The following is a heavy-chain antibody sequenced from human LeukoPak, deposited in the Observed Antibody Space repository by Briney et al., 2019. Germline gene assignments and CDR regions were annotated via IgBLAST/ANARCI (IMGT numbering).Heavy chain of an antibody. D-gene: IGHD5-18*01. Sequence: PSETLSLTCTVSGGSISSSSYYWGWIRQPPGKGLEWIGSIYYSGSTNYNPSLKSRVTISVDTSKNQFSLKLSSVTAADTAVYYCARDGSGSYGSYYGMDVWGQGTTVTVSS. CDR1: GGSISSSSYY. CDR3: ARDGSGSYGSYYGMDV. CDR2: IYYSGST. V-gene: IGHV4-39*07. J-gene: IGHJ6*02.